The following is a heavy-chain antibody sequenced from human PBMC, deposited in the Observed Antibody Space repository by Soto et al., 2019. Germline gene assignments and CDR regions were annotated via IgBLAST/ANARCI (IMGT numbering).Heavy chain of an antibody. CDR1: GGSISSSSYY. D-gene: IGHD4-17*01. CDR2: IYYSGST. J-gene: IGHJ4*02. V-gene: IGHV4-39*01. CDR3: ARHPVSYFDY. Sequence: SETLSLTCTVSGGSISSSSYYWGWIRQPPGKGLEWIGSIYYSGSTYYNPSLKSRVTISVDTSKNQFSLKLSSVTAADTAVYYCARHPVSYFDYWGQGTLVTVSS.